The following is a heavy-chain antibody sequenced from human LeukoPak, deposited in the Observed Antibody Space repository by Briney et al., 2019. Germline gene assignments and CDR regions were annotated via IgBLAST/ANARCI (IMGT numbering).Heavy chain of an antibody. J-gene: IGHJ5*02. CDR3: ARDRSPPRYNWNYGWFDP. CDR2: IIPIFGTA. V-gene: IGHV1-69*05. D-gene: IGHD1-7*01. Sequence: SVKVSCKASGGTFSSYAISWVRQAPGQGLEWMGRIIPIFGTANYAQKFQGRVTITTDESTNTAYMELSSLRSEDTAVYYCARDRSPPRYNWNYGWFDPWGQGTLVTVSS. CDR1: GGTFSSYA.